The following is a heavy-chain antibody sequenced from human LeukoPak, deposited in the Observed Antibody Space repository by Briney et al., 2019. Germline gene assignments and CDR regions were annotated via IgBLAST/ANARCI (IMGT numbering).Heavy chain of an antibody. J-gene: IGHJ4*02. CDR2: ISYDGSNK. CDR3: ARPYYDYVWGSPTNY. V-gene: IGHV3-30-3*01. Sequence: PGRSLRLSCAASGFTFSSYAMHWVRQAPGKGLEWVAVISYDGSNKYYADSVKGRFTISRDNSKNTLYLQMNSLRAEDTAVYYCARPYYDYVWGSPTNYWGQGTLVTVSS. CDR1: GFTFSSYA. D-gene: IGHD3-16*01.